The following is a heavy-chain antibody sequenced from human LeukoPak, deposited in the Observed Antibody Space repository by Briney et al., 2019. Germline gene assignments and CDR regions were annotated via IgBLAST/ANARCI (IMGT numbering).Heavy chain of an antibody. D-gene: IGHD4-17*01. J-gene: IGHJ4*02. V-gene: IGHV1-24*01. CDR2: FDPEDGGT. CDR1: GYTLTELS. CDR3: ARVSPNTVTTLQYFDY. Sequence: ASVKVSCKVSGYTLTELSMHWVRQAPGKGLEWMGGFDPEDGGTIYAQKFQGRVTMTEDTSTDTAYMELSSLRAEDTAVYYCARVSPNTVTTLQYFDYWGQGTLVTVSS.